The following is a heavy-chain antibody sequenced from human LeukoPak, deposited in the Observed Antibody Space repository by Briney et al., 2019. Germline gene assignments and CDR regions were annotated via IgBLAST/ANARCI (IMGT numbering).Heavy chain of an antibody. CDR3: AKSQQLSGFPFDF. CDR2: ISGSGETS. Sequence: GGSLRLSCPAFSRSAMSWVRQAPGKGLGWVSAISGSGETSYHANSVEGRFTISRDNSNTLYLQMNSLREDDTAIYYCAKSQQLSGFPFDFWGQGTLVIVSS. D-gene: IGHD3-22*01. V-gene: IGHV3-23*01. J-gene: IGHJ4*02. CDR1: SRSA.